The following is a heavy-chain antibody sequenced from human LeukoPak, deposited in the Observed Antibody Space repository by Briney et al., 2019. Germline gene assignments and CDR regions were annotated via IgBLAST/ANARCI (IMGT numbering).Heavy chain of an antibody. D-gene: IGHD2-15*01. V-gene: IGHV1-2*02. CDR2: INPNSGGT. CDR3: ARSMSGGLGFFQS. CDR1: GYTFTDYY. Sequence: ASVKVSCKASGYTFTDYYMHWVRQAPGQGLKWVGWINPNSGGTNYAQNFQGRATMTRDTSIRTAYMELSSLRSDDTAVYYCARSMSGGLGFFQSWGQGTLVVVSS. J-gene: IGHJ1*01.